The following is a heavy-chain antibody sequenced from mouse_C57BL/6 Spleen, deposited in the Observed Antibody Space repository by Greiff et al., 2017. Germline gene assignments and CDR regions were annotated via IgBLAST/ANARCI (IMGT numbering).Heavy chain of an antibody. CDR3: ASYGSSYWYFDV. V-gene: IGHV1-22*01. D-gene: IGHD1-1*01. J-gene: IGHJ1*03. Sequence: EVQLKESGPALVKPGASVKMSCKASGYTFTDYNMHWVKQSHGKSLEWIGYINPNNGGTSYNQKFKGKATLTVNKSSSTAYMELRSLTSEDSAVYCCASYGSSYWYFDVWGTGTTVTVSS. CDR1: GYTFTDYN. CDR2: INPNNGGT.